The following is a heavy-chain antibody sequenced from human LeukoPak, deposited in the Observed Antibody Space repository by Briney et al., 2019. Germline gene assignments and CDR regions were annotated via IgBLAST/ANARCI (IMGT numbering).Heavy chain of an antibody. CDR1: RFTFSSYA. Sequence: GGSLRLSCAASRFTFSSYAMSWVRQAPGKGLEWVSAISGSGGSTYYADSVKGRFTISRDNSKNTLYLQMNSLRAEDTAVYYCAKAVGYCSGGSCYTDYWGQGTLVTVSS. J-gene: IGHJ4*02. V-gene: IGHV3-23*01. D-gene: IGHD2-15*01. CDR2: ISGSGGST. CDR3: AKAVGYCSGGSCYTDY.